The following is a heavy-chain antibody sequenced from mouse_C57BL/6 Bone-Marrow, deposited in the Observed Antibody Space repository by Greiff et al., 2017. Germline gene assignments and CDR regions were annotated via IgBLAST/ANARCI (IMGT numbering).Heavy chain of an antibody. CDR1: GYTFTDYY. Sequence: QVHVKQSGPELVKPGASVKISCKASGYTFTDYYINWVKQRPGQGLEWIGWIFPGIGSTYYNEKFKGKSTLTVDKSSSTAYMLLNSLTSDDSAVYCCARVVRYYSNPFAYWGQGTTLTVSA. CDR2: IFPGIGST. CDR3: ARVVRYYSNPFAY. J-gene: IGHJ2*01. V-gene: IGHV1-75*01. D-gene: IGHD2-5*01.